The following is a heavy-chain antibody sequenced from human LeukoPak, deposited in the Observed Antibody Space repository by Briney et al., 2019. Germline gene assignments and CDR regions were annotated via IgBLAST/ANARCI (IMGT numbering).Heavy chain of an antibody. CDR1: GFTFSSYG. CDR3: ARDRFGGTLY. J-gene: IGHJ4*02. V-gene: IGHV3-33*01. D-gene: IGHD3-10*01. Sequence: QPGGSVRLYCASSGFTFSSYGMHGLRQAPGNGLDWVAVIWYDGSNKYYADSVKGRFTISRDNSKNTLYLQMNSLRAEDTAVYYCARDRFGGTLYWGQGTLVTVSS. CDR2: IWYDGSNK.